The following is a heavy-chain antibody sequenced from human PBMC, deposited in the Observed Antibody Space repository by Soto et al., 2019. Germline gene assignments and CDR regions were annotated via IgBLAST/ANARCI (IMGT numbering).Heavy chain of an antibody. CDR2: IYSSGTT. CDR3: ANTKPITMVRAPGYDMDV. Sequence: PSETLSLTCTVSGGSISNYYWNWIRQSPGKGLEWIGYIYSSGTTHYNPSLQNRVTISIDTSKNQVSLKLTSATAADTAVYYCANTKPITMVRAPGYDMDVWGQGTTVTVSS. J-gene: IGHJ6*02. V-gene: IGHV4-59*12. D-gene: IGHD3-10*01. CDR1: GGSISNYY.